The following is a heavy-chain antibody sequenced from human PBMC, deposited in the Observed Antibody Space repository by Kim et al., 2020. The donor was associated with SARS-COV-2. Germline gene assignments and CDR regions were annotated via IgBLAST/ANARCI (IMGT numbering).Heavy chain of an antibody. J-gene: IGHJ6*02. Sequence: ASVKVSCKASGYTFTSYDINWVRQATGQGLEWMGWMNPNSGNTGYAQKFQGRVTMTRNTSISTAYMELSSLRSEDTAVYYCARDQGMVRGVIIYYYYGMDVWGQGATGTVSS. D-gene: IGHD3-10*01. CDR2: MNPNSGNT. CDR3: ARDQGMVRGVIIYYYYGMDV. V-gene: IGHV1-8*01. CDR1: GYTFTSYD.